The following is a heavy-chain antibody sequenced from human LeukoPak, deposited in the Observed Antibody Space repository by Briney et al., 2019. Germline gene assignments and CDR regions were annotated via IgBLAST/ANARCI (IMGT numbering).Heavy chain of an antibody. CDR2: IKQDGSEK. Sequence: GGSLRLSCAASGFTFSSYWMSWGRAAPGTGVGWVANIKQDGSEKYYVDSVKGRFTISRDNAKNSLYLQMNSLRAEDTAVYYCARDHGGTFDYWGQGTLVTVSS. CDR1: GFTFSSYW. CDR3: ARDHGGTFDY. D-gene: IGHD2-15*01. V-gene: IGHV3-7*01. J-gene: IGHJ4*02.